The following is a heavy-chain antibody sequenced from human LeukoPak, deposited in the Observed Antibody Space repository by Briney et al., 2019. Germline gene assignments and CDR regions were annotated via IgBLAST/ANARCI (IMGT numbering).Heavy chain of an antibody. CDR3: AKTIAAAGIGMYYMDV. D-gene: IGHD6-13*01. V-gene: IGHV3-53*01. CDR2: IYSGGST. Sequence: GGTLRLSCAASGFTFSSYGMSWVRQAPGKGLEWVSVIYSGGSTYYADSVKGRFTISRDNSKNTLYLQMNSLRAEDTAVYYCAKTIAAAGIGMYYMDVWGKGTTVTISS. CDR1: GFTFSSYG. J-gene: IGHJ6*03.